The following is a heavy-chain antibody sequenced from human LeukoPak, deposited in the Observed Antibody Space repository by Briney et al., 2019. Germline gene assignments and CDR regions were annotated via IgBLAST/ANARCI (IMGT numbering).Heavy chain of an antibody. CDR1: GGSVSSGTYY. D-gene: IGHD2-15*01. V-gene: IGHV4-61*02. J-gene: IGHJ4*02. CDR3: ARRGGYCSGGSCELDY. Sequence: SETLSLTCTVSGGSVSSGTYYWTWIRQPAGKGLEWIGRIYISGSTNFDPSLKSRVSISLDTSQNQFSLKLTSMTAADTAVYYCARRGGYCSGGSCELDYWGQGSLVTVSS. CDR2: IYISGST.